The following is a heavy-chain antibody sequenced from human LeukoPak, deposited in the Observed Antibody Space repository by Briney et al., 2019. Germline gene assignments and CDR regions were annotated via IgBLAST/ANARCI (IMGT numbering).Heavy chain of an antibody. D-gene: IGHD6-19*01. CDR2: TRNKANSYTT. Sequence: PGGSLRLSCAASGFTFSDHYMDWVRQAPGKGLEWVGRTRNKANSYTTEYAASVKGRFTIPRDDSKNSLYLQMNSLKTEDTAVYYCAREYSSGWFPYYYYYGMDVWGQGTTVTVSS. V-gene: IGHV3-72*01. CDR3: AREYSSGWFPYYYYYGMDV. J-gene: IGHJ6*02. CDR1: GFTFSDHY.